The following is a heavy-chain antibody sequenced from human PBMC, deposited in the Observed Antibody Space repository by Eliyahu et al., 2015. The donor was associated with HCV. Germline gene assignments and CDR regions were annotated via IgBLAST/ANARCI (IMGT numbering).Heavy chain of an antibody. CDR3: ARNFLLRIALMGENAFDI. CDR2: IYHSGGT. CDR1: GYSISSGYY. Sequence: QVQLQESGPGLVKPSETLSLTCAVSGYSISSGYYWGWIRXPPGKGLEWIGSIYHSGGTHYNPSLKSRVTISVDTSKNQFSLKLSSVTAADTAVYYCARNFLLRIALMGENAFDIWGQGTMVTVSS. D-gene: IGHD3-16*01. V-gene: IGHV4-38-2*01. J-gene: IGHJ3*02.